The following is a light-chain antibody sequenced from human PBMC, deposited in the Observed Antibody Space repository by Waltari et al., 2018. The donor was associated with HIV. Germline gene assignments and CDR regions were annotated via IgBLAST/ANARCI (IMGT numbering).Light chain of an antibody. J-gene: IGLJ2*01. CDR2: QDS. V-gene: IGLV3-1*01. Sequence: SYELTQPPSVSVSPGQTASITCSGHKFGDKYVSWYQQKAGQSPVLVIFQDSKRPSGIPERFSGSNSGNTATLTISGTQAMDEADYYCQAWDSRTSFGGGTKLTVL. CDR1: KFGDKY. CDR3: QAWDSRTS.